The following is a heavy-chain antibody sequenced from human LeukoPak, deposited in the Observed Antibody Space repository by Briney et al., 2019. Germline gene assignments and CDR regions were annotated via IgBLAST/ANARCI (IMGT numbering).Heavy chain of an antibody. J-gene: IGHJ4*02. V-gene: IGHV3-30*18. D-gene: IGHD6-13*01. CDR3: AKDRGIAAAGRSRMLYYFDY. CDR1: GFRFSSYG. Sequence: SGGSLRLSCAASGFRFSSYGMHWVRQAPGKGLEWVAVISYDGSNKYYADSVKGRFTISRDNSKNTLYLQMNSLRAEDTAVYYCAKDRGIAAAGRSRMLYYFDYWGQGTLVTVSS. CDR2: ISYDGSNK.